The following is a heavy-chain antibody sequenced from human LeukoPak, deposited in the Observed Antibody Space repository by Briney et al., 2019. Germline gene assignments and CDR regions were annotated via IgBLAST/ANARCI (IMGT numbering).Heavy chain of an antibody. CDR2: ISSSSSYI. Sequence: PGGSLRLSCAASGFTFSSYSMNWVRQAPGKGLEWVSSISSSSSYIYYADSVKGRFTISRDNAKNSLYLQMNSLRAEDTAVYYCARLEEQQLNAFDIWGQGTMVTVSS. D-gene: IGHD6-13*01. J-gene: IGHJ3*02. CDR3: ARLEEQQLNAFDI. V-gene: IGHV3-21*01. CDR1: GFTFSSYS.